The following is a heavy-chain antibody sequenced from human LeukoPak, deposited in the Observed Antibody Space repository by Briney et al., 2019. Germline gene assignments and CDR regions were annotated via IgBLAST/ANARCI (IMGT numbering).Heavy chain of an antibody. Sequence: ASVKVSCKASGYTFTGYYMHWVRQAPGQGLEWMGRINPNSRGTNYAQKFQGRVTMTRDTSISTAYMELSRLRSDDTAVYYCLVATTGSYYYYYMDVWGKGTTVTVSS. CDR1: GYTFTGYY. CDR2: INPNSRGT. J-gene: IGHJ6*03. CDR3: LVATTGSYYYYYMDV. V-gene: IGHV1-2*06. D-gene: IGHD2-15*01.